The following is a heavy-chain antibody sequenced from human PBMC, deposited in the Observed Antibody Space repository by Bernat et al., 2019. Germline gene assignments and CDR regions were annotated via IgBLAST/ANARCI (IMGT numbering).Heavy chain of an antibody. CDR2: IKQDGSEK. CDR1: GFTFSSYW. V-gene: IGHV3-7*01. Sequence: EVQLVESGEGLVQPGGSLRLSCAASGFTFSSYWMSWVRQAPGKGLEWVANIKQDGSEKYYVDSVKGRFTISRDNAKNSLYLQMNSLRAEDTAAYYCAREGGQGYYDFWSGYLDWFDPWGQGTLVTVSS. J-gene: IGHJ5*02. CDR3: AREGGQGYYDFWSGYLDWFDP. D-gene: IGHD3-3*01.